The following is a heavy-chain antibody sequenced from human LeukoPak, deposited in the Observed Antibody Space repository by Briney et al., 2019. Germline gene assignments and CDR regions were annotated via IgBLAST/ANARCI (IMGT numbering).Heavy chain of an antibody. Sequence: SETLSLTCSVSTGSVNSGVYYWGWVRQPPGKGLEWIGSIHSSGNSYCNPSLKSRVTLSVGTSKNQFSLKLSSVTAADRAVYYCAKHEGSYYDKSGYTFDFWGLGTLVTVSS. CDR1: TGSVNSGVYY. V-gene: IGHV4-39*01. CDR3: AKHEGSYYDKSGYTFDF. D-gene: IGHD3-22*01. J-gene: IGHJ4*02. CDR2: IHSSGNS.